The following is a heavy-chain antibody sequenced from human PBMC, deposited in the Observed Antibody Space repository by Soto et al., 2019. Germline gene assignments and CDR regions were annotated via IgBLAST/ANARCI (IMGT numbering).Heavy chain of an antibody. V-gene: IGHV1-46*01. Sequence: GASSKVSCKASGYTFTSYYMHWVRQAPGQGLEWMGIINPSGGSTSYAQKFQGRVTMTRDTATSTVYMELSSLRSEDTAVYYCASVGPPGCGGDCYSFDYWGQGTLVTVSS. CDR3: ASVGPPGCGGDCYSFDY. J-gene: IGHJ4*02. CDR2: INPSGGST. D-gene: IGHD2-21*02. CDR1: GYTFTSYY.